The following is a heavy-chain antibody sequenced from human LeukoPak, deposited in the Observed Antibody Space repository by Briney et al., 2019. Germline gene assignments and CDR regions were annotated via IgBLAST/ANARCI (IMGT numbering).Heavy chain of an antibody. CDR1: GGSVSSGNY. CDR2: IYYSGST. D-gene: IGHD6-19*01. CDR3: ARERWLGHSLDY. V-gene: IGHV4-61*01. Sequence: SETLSLTCTVSGGSVSSGNYWSWIRQPPGKGLEWIGYIYYSGSTNYNPSLKSRVTISVDTSKNQFSLKLSSVTAVDTAMYYCARERWLGHSLDYWGQGTLVTVSS. J-gene: IGHJ4*02.